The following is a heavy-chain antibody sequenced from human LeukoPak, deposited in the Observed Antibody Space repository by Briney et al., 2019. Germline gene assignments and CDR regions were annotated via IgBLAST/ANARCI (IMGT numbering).Heavy chain of an antibody. CDR3: ARVTNVLYSCGWYEFDP. V-gene: IGHV1-2*02. CDR2: INPNSGGT. D-gene: IGHD6-19*01. Sequence: ASVKVSCKASGYTFTGYYMHWVRQAPGQGLEWMGWINPNSGGTNYAQKFQGRVTMTRDTSISTAYMELSRLRSDDTAVYYCARVTNVLYSCGWYEFDPWGQGTLVTVSS. J-gene: IGHJ5*02. CDR1: GYTFTGYY.